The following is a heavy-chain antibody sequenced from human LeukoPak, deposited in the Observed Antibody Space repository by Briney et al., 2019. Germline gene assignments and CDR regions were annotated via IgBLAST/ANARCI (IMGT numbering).Heavy chain of an antibody. CDR2: ISRSGGST. Sequence: PGGSLRLTCAASELHAMTWVRQGQGKGLEWVSAISRSGGSTYYADSVRGRFTISRDNSKNTLYLQMNSLRAEDTAIYFCTRVGTAGTWTDYWGQGTLVTVSS. J-gene: IGHJ4*02. CDR3: TRVGTAGTWTDY. V-gene: IGHV3-23*01. CDR1: ELHA. D-gene: IGHD3/OR15-3a*01.